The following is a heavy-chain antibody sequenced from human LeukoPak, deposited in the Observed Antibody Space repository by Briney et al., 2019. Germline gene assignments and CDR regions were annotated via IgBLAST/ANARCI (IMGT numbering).Heavy chain of an antibody. D-gene: IGHD4/OR15-4a*01. Sequence: SETLSLTCAVSGGSLSGDYWAWIRQPPGKGLEWIGYIYYSGSTNYNPSLKSRVTLSVDTSTNHFSLNIKSVTAADTAMYYCARGRRIVVLPGRGYFDLWGRGTLVTVSS. J-gene: IGHJ2*01. V-gene: IGHV4-59*08. CDR3: ARGRRIVVLPGRGYFDL. CDR2: IYYSGST. CDR1: GGSLSGDY.